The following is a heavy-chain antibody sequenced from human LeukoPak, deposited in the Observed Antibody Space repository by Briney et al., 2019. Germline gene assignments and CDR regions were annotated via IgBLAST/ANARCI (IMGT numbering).Heavy chain of an antibody. CDR3: ARVKYYYDSSGYYHTSSGYFDY. Sequence: GASVKVSCKASGYTFTSYGISWVRQAPGQGLEWMGWIIAYNGIPNYAQKLQGRVTMTTDTSPSTAYMELRSRRSDDTAVYYSARVKYYYDSSGYYHTSSGYFDYWGQGTLVTVSS. V-gene: IGHV1-18*01. J-gene: IGHJ4*02. CDR2: IIAYNGIP. CDR1: GYTFTSYG. D-gene: IGHD3-22*01.